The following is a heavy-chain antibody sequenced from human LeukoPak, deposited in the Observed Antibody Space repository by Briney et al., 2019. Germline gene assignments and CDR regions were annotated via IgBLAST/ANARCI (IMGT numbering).Heavy chain of an antibody. J-gene: IGHJ5*02. V-gene: IGHV4-59*08. CDR2: IHYSGVT. CDR1: GDSISTYY. CDR3: ASQLYNWFDP. Sequence: PSETLSLTCTVSGDSISTYYYNWIRQPPGKGLEWIGYIHYSGVTNYNPSLKSRVTMSVDTSKNQFSLRLSSVTAADTAMYYCASQLYNWFDPWGQGTLVTVSS.